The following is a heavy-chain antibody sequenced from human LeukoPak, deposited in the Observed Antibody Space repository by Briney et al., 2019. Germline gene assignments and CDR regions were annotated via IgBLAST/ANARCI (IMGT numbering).Heavy chain of an antibody. CDR2: ITESSGYT. CDR1: GFTFSSYA. CDR3: AKDFSSSWQFDP. V-gene: IGHV3-23*01. D-gene: IGHD6-13*01. Sequence: GXSLRLSCAASGFTFSSYAMTWVRQAPGKGLEWVSSITESSGYTYYADSVKGRFTVSRDNSKNTLYLQMNSLRVEDTALYYCAKDFSSSWQFDPWGQGTLVTVSS. J-gene: IGHJ5*02.